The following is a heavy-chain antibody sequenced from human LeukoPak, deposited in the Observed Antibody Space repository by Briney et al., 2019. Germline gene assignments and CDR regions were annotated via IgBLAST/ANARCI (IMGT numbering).Heavy chain of an antibody. J-gene: IGHJ4*02. Sequence: GGSLRLSCAASGFTFSSFEMNWVRQAPGKGLEWISYMSGSGTTIYYADSVKGRFTISRDNAKNSLYLQMNSLRAEDTAVYYCARLGSWSNFDYWGQGTLVTVSS. CDR2: MSGSGTTI. D-gene: IGHD6-13*01. CDR3: ARLGSWSNFDY. CDR1: GFTFSSFE. V-gene: IGHV3-48*03.